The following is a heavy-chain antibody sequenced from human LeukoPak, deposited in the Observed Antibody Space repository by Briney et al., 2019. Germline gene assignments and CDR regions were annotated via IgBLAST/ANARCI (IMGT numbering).Heavy chain of an antibody. D-gene: IGHD2-2*01. V-gene: IGHV4-34*01. CDR3: ARRDIVVVPAAMYNWFDP. Sequence: SETLSLTCAVYGGSFNDYYWNWIRQPPGKGLEWIGEINLRGSTTYNPSLKSRVTISLDESKNQFSLKLSSVTAADTAVYYCARRDIVVVPAAMYNWFDPWGQGTLVTVSS. J-gene: IGHJ5*02. CDR2: INLRGST. CDR1: GGSFNDYY.